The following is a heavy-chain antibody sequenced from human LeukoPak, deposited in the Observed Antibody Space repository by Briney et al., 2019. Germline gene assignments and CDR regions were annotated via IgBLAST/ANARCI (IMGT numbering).Heavy chain of an antibody. V-gene: IGHV1-69*13. CDR2: IIPIFGTA. J-gene: IGHJ4*02. Sequence: SVKVSCKASGGTFSSYAISWVRQAPGQGLEWMGGIIPIFGTANYTQKFQGRVTITADESTSTAYMELSSLRSEDTAVYYCARGLPSDYDFWSGYSRYFDYWGQGTLVTVSS. CDR3: ARGLPSDYDFWSGYSRYFDY. D-gene: IGHD3-3*01. CDR1: GGTFSSYA.